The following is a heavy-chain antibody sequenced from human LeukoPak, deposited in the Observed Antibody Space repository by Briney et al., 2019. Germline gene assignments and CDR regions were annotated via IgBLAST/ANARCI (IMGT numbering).Heavy chain of an antibody. CDR1: GFTFSSYW. D-gene: IGHD3-10*01. V-gene: IGHV3-7*01. J-gene: IGHJ6*03. CDR2: IKQDGSEK. CDR3: ARGSAGSGSYSLGYYYYYMDV. Sequence: GGSLRLSCAASGFTFSSYWMSWVRQAPGKGLEWVANIKQDGSEKYYVDSVKGRFTISRDNAKNSLYLQMNSLRAEDTAVYYCARGSAGSGSYSLGYYYYYMDVWGKGTTVTVSS.